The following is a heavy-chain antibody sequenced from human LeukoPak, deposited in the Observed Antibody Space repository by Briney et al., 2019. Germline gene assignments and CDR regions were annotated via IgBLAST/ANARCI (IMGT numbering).Heavy chain of an antibody. CDR1: GYTFTSYY. D-gene: IGHD1-26*01. J-gene: IGHJ6*02. CDR2: INPSGGST. V-gene: IGHV1-46*01. Sequence: ASVKVSCKASGYTFTSYYMHWVRQAPGQGLEWMGIINPSGGSTSYAQKFQGRVTMTRDTSTSTVYMELSSLRSEDTAVYYCAREPRYSGSYSFYYYYGMDVWGQGTTVTVSS. CDR3: AREPRYSGSYSFYYYYGMDV.